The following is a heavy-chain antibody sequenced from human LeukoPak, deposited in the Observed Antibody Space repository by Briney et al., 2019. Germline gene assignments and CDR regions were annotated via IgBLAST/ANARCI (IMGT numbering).Heavy chain of an antibody. J-gene: IGHJ4*02. CDR3: ARLTNSGYSSGWFPGYFDY. D-gene: IGHD6-19*01. V-gene: IGHV4-34*01. CDR2: INHSGST. Sequence: SETLSLTCAVYGGSFSGYYWSWIRQPPGKGLEWIGEINHSGSTNYNPSLKSRITIYVDTSKNQFSMKLSSVTAADTAVYYCARLTNSGYSSGWFPGYFDYWGQGTLVTVSS. CDR1: GGSFSGYY.